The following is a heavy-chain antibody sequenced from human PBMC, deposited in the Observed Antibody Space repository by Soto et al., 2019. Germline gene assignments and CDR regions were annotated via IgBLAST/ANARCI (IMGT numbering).Heavy chain of an antibody. J-gene: IGHJ6*02. CDR1: GGSISSYY. Sequence: SETLSLTCTVSGGSISSYYWSWIRQPPGKGLEWIGYIYYSGSTNYNPSLKSRVTISVDTSKNQFSLKLSSVTAADTAVYYCARANVDTAMQNYYYGMDVWGQGTTVTVPS. CDR3: ARANVDTAMQNYYYGMDV. D-gene: IGHD5-18*01. CDR2: IYYSGST. V-gene: IGHV4-59*01.